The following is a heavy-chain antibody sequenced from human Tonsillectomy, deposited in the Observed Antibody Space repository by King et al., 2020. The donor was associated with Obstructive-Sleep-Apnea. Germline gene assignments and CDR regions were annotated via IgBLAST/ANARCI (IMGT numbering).Heavy chain of an antibody. CDR3: ARTGWGSYTSACFDY. J-gene: IGHJ4*02. CDR2: ISYDGSNK. D-gene: IGHD6-19*01. CDR1: GFPFSTYT. Sequence: VQLVESGGGVVQPGRSLRLSCAASGFPFSTYTMHWVRQAPGKGLEWVAVISYDGSNKYYADSGKGRFTLSRDNSKRTLYLQMNSLRADDRAVYYCARTGWGSYTSACFDYWGQGTLVTVSS. V-gene: IGHV3-30-3*01.